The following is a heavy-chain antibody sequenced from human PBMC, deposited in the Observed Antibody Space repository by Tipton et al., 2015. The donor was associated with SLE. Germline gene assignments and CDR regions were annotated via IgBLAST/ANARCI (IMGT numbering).Heavy chain of an antibody. D-gene: IGHD4-17*01. V-gene: IGHV1-18*01. J-gene: IGHJ5*02. CDR1: GYTFTTYG. CDR3: ARWGYGDYNWFDP. CDR2: ISTYNGNT. Sequence: QLVQSGVEVKKPGASVRVSCKASGYTFTTYGISWVRQAPGQGLEWMGWISTYNGNTNYAQKLQGRVTMTSDTSTSTAYMELRSLRSDDTAVYYCARWGYGDYNWFDPWGQGTLVTVSS.